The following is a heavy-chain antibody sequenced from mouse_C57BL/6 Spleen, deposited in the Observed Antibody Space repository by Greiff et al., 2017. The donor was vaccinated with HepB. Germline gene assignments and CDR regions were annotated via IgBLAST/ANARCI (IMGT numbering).Heavy chain of an antibody. J-gene: IGHJ1*03. CDR1: GYSFTDYN. CDR3: ATEIYYDLDRYFDV. Sequence: VQLQQSGPELVKPGASVKISCKASGYSFTDYNMNWVKQSNGKSLEWIGVINPNSGTTSYNQKFKGKATLTVDQSSSTAYMQLNNLTSEDSAVYYRATEIYYDLDRYFDVRGTGTTVNVSS. V-gene: IGHV1-39*01. D-gene: IGHD2-4*01. CDR2: INPNSGTT.